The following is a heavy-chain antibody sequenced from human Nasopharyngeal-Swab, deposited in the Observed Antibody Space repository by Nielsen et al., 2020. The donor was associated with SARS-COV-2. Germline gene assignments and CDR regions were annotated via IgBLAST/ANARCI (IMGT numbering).Heavy chain of an antibody. CDR3: ARDTGYCSGGSCYLSHFDY. D-gene: IGHD2-15*01. CDR1: GFTFDDYA. J-gene: IGHJ4*02. Sequence: GGSLRLSCAASGFTFDDYAMHWVRQAPGKGLEWVSGISWNSGSIGYADSVKGRFTISRDNAKNSLYLQMNSLRAEDTAVYYCARDTGYCSGGSCYLSHFDYWGQGTLVTVSS. CDR2: ISWNSGSI. V-gene: IGHV3-9*01.